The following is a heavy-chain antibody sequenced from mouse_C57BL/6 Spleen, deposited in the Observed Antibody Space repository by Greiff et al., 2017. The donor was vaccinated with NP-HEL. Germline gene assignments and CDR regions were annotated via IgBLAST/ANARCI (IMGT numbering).Heavy chain of an antibody. CDR3: ARYTTVVAPRYFDV. CDR1: GYSFTSYW. J-gene: IGHJ1*03. Sequence: QVQLKQPGAELVRPGSSVKLSCKASGYSFTSYWMYWVKQRPIQGLEWIGNIDPSGSETHYNQKFKDKATLTVDKSSSTAYMQLSSLTSEDSAVYYCARYTTVVAPRYFDVWGTGTTVTVSS. CDR2: IDPSGSET. V-gene: IGHV1-52*01. D-gene: IGHD1-1*01.